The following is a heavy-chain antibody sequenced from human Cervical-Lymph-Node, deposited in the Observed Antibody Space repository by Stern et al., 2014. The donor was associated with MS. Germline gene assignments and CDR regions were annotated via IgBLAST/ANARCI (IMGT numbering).Heavy chain of an antibody. J-gene: IGHJ1*01. Sequence: LVESGGGVVQPGRALGLSCAASGFTFSSSGIHWVRQAPGKGPEWLAIIWYDGSNTYYADSVKGRFTISRDNSKNTLYLQMNSLRAEDTAVYYCAREGGNTAEYFQHWGQGTLVTVSS. D-gene: IGHD4-23*01. CDR2: IWYDGSNT. V-gene: IGHV3-33*01. CDR1: GFTFSSSG. CDR3: AREGGNTAEYFQH.